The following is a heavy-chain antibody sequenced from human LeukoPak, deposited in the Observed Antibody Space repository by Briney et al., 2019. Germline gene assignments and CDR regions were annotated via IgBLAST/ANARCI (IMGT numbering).Heavy chain of an antibody. V-gene: IGHV4-4*07. D-gene: IGHD3-10*01. Sequence: SETLSLTCTVSGGSISSYYWSWIRQPAGKGLEWIGRIYTSGSTNYNPSLKSRVTMSVDTSKNQFSLKLSSVTAADTAVYYCARDRYGSGSHNWFDPWGQGTLDTVSS. J-gene: IGHJ5*02. CDR2: IYTSGST. CDR1: GGSISSYY. CDR3: ARDRYGSGSHNWFDP.